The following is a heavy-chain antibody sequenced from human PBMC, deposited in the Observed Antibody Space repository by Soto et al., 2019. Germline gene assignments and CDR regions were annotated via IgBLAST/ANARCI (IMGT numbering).Heavy chain of an antibody. CDR1: GFTFWNYG. D-gene: IGHD2-2*01. J-gene: IGHJ5*02. V-gene: IGHV3-33*01. Sequence: QVQLVESGGGVVQPGRSLRLSCAASGFTFWNYGMHWVRQAPGKGPEWVATIWNNGNRKYYADSVMGRFTISRDNSRNTLYLEMNSLRGEDTAVYYCARAVSTTAVNWFDPWGQGTQVTVSS. CDR3: ARAVSTTAVNWFDP. CDR2: IWNNGNRK.